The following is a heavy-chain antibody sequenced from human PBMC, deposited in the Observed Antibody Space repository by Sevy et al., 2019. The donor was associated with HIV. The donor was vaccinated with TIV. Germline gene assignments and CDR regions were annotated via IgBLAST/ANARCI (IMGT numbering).Heavy chain of an antibody. CDR2: MNPNSGNT. CDR3: ARGPAGRKQWREPLKI. D-gene: IGHD6-19*01. V-gene: IGHV1-8*01. J-gene: IGHJ4*02. CDR1: GYTFTSYD. Sequence: ATVKVSCKASGYTFTSYDINWVRQATGQGLEWMGWMNPNSGNTGYPQKFQGRVTMTRNTSISTAYMELSSLRSEDTSVYYCARGPAGRKQWREPLKIWGQGTQVTVSS.